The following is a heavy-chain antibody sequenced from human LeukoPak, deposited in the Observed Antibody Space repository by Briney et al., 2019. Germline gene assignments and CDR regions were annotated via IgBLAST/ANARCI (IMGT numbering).Heavy chain of an antibody. V-gene: IGHV1-2*02. CDR3: ARDWPGISLHFDL. Sequence: GASVKVSCKASGYTFTAYYMHWVRQAPGQGLEWMGWINPNSGGTNYAQTFQGRVAMTRDTSLSTAYMDLSRLTSDDTAVYYCARDWPGISLHFDLWGRGTLITVSS. D-gene: IGHD2-15*01. CDR1: GYTFTAYY. CDR2: INPNSGGT. J-gene: IGHJ2*01.